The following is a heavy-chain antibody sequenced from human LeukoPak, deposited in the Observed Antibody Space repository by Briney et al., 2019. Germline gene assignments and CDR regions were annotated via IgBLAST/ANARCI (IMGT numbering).Heavy chain of an antibody. CDR3: ARDWLGYCSSTSCPESSAFDI. Sequence: GGSQRLSCAASGFTFSSYEMNWVRQAPGKGLEWVSYISSSGSTIYYADSVKGRFTISRDNAKNSLYLQMNSLRAEDTAVYYCARDWLGYCSSTSCPESSAFDIWGQGTMVTVSS. V-gene: IGHV3-48*03. D-gene: IGHD2-2*01. J-gene: IGHJ3*02. CDR2: ISSSGSTI. CDR1: GFTFSSYE.